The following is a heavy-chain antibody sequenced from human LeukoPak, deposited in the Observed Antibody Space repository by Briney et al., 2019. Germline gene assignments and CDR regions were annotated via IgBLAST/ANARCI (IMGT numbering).Heavy chain of an antibody. V-gene: IGHV4-4*02. Sequence: SETLSLTCTVSGGSISSSNWWSWVRQPPGKGLECIGEIYHLGATNYNPSLKSRVTISVDKSKNQFSLKLSSVTAADTAVYYCARLEGSSSSWYSYYYYYYMDVWGKGTTVTVSS. CDR3: ARLEGSSSSWYSYYYYYYMDV. CDR1: GGSISSSNW. D-gene: IGHD6-13*01. J-gene: IGHJ6*03. CDR2: IYHLGAT.